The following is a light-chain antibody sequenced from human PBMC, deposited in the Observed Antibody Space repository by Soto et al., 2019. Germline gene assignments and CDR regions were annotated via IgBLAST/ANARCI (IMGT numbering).Light chain of an antibody. CDR3: QDYGTSAPWT. CDR2: RGS. CDR1: QNIRGNE. V-gene: IGKV3-20*01. Sequence: VLTQSPDILSLSPGEGTTLSCRASQNIRGNELAWYQQKPGQPPRLLIYRGSSRAPGIPDRFSGRGSGTEFTLTISRLEPEDFAVYYCQDYGTSAPWTFGQGT. J-gene: IGKJ1*01.